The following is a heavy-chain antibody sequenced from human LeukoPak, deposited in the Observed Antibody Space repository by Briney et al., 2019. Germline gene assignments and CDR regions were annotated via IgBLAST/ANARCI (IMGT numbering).Heavy chain of an antibody. CDR3: ARGNWNPTHLYFDY. V-gene: IGHV3-74*01. J-gene: IGHJ4*02. CDR2: INSDGSST. CDR1: GFTFSSYW. Sequence: PGGSLRLSCAASGFTFSSYWMHWVRQAPGKGLVRVSRINSDGSSTSYADSVKGRFTISRDNAKNTLYLQMNSLRAEDTAVYYCARGNWNPTHLYFDYWGQGTLVTVSS. D-gene: IGHD1-20*01.